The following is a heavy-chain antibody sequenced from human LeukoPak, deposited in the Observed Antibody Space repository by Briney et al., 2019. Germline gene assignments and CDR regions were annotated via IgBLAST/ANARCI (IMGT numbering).Heavy chain of an antibody. D-gene: IGHD6-13*01. V-gene: IGHV4-34*01. Sequence: SETLSLTCAVYGGSFSGYYWSWIRQPPGKGLEWIGEINHSGSTNYNPSLKSRVTISVDTSKNQFSLKLSSVTAADTAVYYCARVWGSSWPYYSDYWGQGTLVTVSS. CDR3: ARVWGSSWPYYSDY. J-gene: IGHJ4*02. CDR1: GGSFSGYY. CDR2: INHSGST.